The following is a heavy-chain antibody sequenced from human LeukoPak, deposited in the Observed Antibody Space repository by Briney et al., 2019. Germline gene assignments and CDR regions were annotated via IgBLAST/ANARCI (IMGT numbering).Heavy chain of an antibody. Sequence: GASVTVSCKASGYTYTSYAMHQVRQAAGQRLDWMGWINAGNGNTKYSQKFQGRVTITRDTSASTAYMELSSLRSEDTGVYYCARDGGSDGDFDYWGQGTLVTVSS. J-gene: IGHJ4*02. CDR2: INAGNGNT. CDR1: GYTYTSYA. V-gene: IGHV1-3*01. D-gene: IGHD5-24*01. CDR3: ARDGGSDGDFDY.